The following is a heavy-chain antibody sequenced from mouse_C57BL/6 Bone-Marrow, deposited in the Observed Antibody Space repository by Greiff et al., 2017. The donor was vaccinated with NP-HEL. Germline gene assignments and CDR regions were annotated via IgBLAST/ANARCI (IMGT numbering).Heavy chain of an antibody. CDR2: INPNNGGT. J-gene: IGHJ4*01. D-gene: IGHD2-3*01. CDR1: GYTFTDYY. CDR3: AREGLLGYAMDY. V-gene: IGHV1-26*01. Sequence: EVQRVESGPELVKPGASVKISCKASGYTFTDYYMNWVKQSHGKSLEWIGDINPNNGGTSYNQKFKGKATLTVDKSSSTAYMELRSLTSEDSAVYYCAREGLLGYAMDYWGQGTSVTVSS.